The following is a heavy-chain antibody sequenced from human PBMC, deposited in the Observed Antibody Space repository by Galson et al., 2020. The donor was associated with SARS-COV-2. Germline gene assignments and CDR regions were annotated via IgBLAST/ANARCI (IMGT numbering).Heavy chain of an antibody. CDR2: ISWNSGSI. CDR3: ARDLSYYYGMDV. V-gene: IGHV3-9*01. CDR1: GFTFDDYA. Sequence: SCAASGFTFDDYAMHWVRQAPGKGLEWVSGISWNSGSIGYADSVKGRFTISRDNAKNSLYLQMNSLRAEDTAVYYCARDLSYYYGMDVWGQGTTVTVSS. J-gene: IGHJ6*02.